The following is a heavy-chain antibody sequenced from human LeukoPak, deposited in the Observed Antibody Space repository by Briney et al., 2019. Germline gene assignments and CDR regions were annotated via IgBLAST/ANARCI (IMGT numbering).Heavy chain of an antibody. CDR2: IYPGDSDT. J-gene: IGHJ3*02. CDR3: ARPTTIGYYYDSNGELAFDI. V-gene: IGHV5-51*01. Sequence: GESLKISCKGSGYSFTSYWIGWVRQMPGKGLEWMGIIYPGDSDTRYSPSFQGQVTISADKSISTAYLQWSSLKASDTAMYYCARPTTIGYYYDSNGELAFDISGQGTMVTLSS. CDR1: GYSFTSYW. D-gene: IGHD3-22*01.